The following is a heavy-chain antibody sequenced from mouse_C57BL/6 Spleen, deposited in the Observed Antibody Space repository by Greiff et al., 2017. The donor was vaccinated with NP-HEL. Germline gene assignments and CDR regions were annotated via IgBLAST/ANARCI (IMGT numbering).Heavy chain of an antibody. J-gene: IGHJ1*03. CDR2: IDPSDSYT. CDR3: ARGGYYGSSPHWYFDV. D-gene: IGHD1-1*01. CDR1: GYTFTSYW. Sequence: VQLQQPGAELVRPGTSVKLSCKASGYTFTSYWMHWVKQRPGQGLEWIGVIDPSDSYTNYNQKFKGKATLTVDTSSSTAYMQLSSLTSEDSAVYYCARGGYYGSSPHWYFDVWGTGTTVTVSS. V-gene: IGHV1-59*01.